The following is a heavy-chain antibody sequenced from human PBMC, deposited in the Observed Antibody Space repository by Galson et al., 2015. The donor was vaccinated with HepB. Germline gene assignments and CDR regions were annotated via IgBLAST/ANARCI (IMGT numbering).Heavy chain of an antibody. V-gene: IGHV3-21*01. D-gene: IGHD6-19*01. J-gene: IGHJ6*02. CDR2: ISSSSSYI. CDR3: AREGSSGWYEALSMDV. CDR1: GFIFSNHA. Sequence: SLRLSCAASGFIFSNHALHWVRRAPGKGLEWVSSISSSSSYIYYADSVKGRFTISRDNAKNSLYLQMNSLRAEDTAVYYCAREGSSGWYEALSMDVWGQGTTVTVSS.